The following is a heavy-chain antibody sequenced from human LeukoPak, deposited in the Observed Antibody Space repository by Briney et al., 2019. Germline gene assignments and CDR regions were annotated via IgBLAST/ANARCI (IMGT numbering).Heavy chain of an antibody. CDR3: ERANWYGSAKNDLDN. V-gene: IGHV1-8*01. D-gene: IGHD3-10*01. Sequence: GASVKVSCKASGYTFTTYDINWVRQAPGQGLEWMGWMNPNSGNAGYAQKFQGRVTMTRNTSMSTASMELNSLRSEDTAVYDCERANWYGSAKNDLDNWGQGTLVTVSS. CDR2: MNPNSGNA. J-gene: IGHJ4*02. CDR1: GYTFTTYD.